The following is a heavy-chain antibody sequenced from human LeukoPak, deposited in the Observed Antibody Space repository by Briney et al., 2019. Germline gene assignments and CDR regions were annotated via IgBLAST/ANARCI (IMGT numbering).Heavy chain of an antibody. CDR2: MNPNSGNT. Sequence: GASVKVSCKASGYTFTGYYMHWVRQAPGQGLEWMGWMNPNSGNTGYAQKFQGRVTMTRNTSISTAYMELSSLRSEDTAVYYCARGRDGSGYSRDYYYGMDVWGQGTTVTVSS. J-gene: IGHJ6*02. D-gene: IGHD3-3*01. CDR3: ARGRDGSGYSRDYYYGMDV. CDR1: GYTFTGYY. V-gene: IGHV1-8*02.